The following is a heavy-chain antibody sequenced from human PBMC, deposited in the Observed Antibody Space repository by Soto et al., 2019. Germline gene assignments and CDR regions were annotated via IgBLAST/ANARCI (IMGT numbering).Heavy chain of an antibody. V-gene: IGHV1-18*01. J-gene: IGHJ6*02. CDR3: AREGSAPYYYYGMDV. Sequence: QVQLEQSGAEVKKPGDSMKVSCKASGYTFTTYGISWVRQALGQGLEWMGWINGYNGNTDYPQKLQGRVTMTTDTSTSTAYMALRSLRSDDTAVYYCAREGSAPYYYYGMDVWGQGTTVTVSS. CDR2: INGYNGNT. D-gene: IGHD6-19*01. CDR1: GYTFTTYG.